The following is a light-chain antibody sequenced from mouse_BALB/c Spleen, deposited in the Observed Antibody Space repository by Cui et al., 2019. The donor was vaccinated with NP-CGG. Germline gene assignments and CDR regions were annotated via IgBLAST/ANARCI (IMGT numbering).Light chain of an antibody. CDR1: TGAVTTSNY. CDR3: ALWYSNHWV. CDR2: GTN. V-gene: IGLV1*01. J-gene: IGLJ1*01. Sequence: HAVVTQASALTISPGETVIFTCRSSTGAVTTSNYANWVQEKPDHLFTGLIGGTNNRAPGVPARFSGSLIGDKAALTITGAQTEDEAIYFCALWYSNHWVFGGGTKLTVL.